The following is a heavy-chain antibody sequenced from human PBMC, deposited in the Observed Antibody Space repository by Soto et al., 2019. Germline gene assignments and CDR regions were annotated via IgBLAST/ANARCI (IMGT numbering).Heavy chain of an antibody. Sequence: SETLSLTCTVSRGSISSSSYYWAWIRQPPGKGLELIGSIYYSGTTYYNPSLKSRATISVATSMNQFSLTLSSVTAADTAVQYCARERITVVRGVVLNGYYGKDVWGQVGKVTVS. CDR3: ARERITVVRGVVLNGYYGKDV. CDR2: IYYSGTT. J-gene: IGHJ6*02. CDR1: RGSISSSSYY. V-gene: IGHV4-39*01. D-gene: IGHD3-10*01.